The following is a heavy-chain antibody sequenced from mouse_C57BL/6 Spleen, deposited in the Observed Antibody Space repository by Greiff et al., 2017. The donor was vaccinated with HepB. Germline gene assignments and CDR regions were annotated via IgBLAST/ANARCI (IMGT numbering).Heavy chain of an antibody. J-gene: IGHJ2*01. Sequence: QVQLQQPGTELVKPGASVKLSCKASGYTFTSYWMHWVKQRPGQGLEWIGNINPSNGGTNYNEKFKSKATLTVDKSSSTAYMQLSSLTSEDSAVYYCARVTITTVVAKDYFDYWGQGTTLTVSS. CDR3: ARVTITTVVAKDYFDY. CDR2: INPSNGGT. CDR1: GYTFTSYW. V-gene: IGHV1-53*01. D-gene: IGHD1-1*01.